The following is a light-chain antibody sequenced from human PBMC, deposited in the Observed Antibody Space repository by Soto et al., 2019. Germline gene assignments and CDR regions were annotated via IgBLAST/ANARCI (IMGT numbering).Light chain of an antibody. J-gene: IGLJ2*01. CDR1: SSDVGGYNY. CDR2: DVN. CDR3: CSYAGSYTVV. Sequence: QSVLTQPRSVSGSPGQSVTISCTGTSSDVGGYNYVSWYQQHPGKAPKLMIYDVNKRPSGVPDRFSGSKSGNTASLTISGIQAEDEADYYCCSYAGSYTVVLGGGTKVTVL. V-gene: IGLV2-11*01.